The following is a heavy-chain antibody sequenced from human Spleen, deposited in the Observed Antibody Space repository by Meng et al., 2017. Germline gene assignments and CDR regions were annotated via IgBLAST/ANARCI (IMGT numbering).Heavy chain of an antibody. D-gene: IGHD5-18*01. CDR1: GDSVSSNSAA. Sequence: QVQLPQSGPGLVKHSQTLSRPCAITGDSVSSNSAAWYWIRQSPSRGLEWLGRTSYRSKWYNDYAVSVKGRITINPDTSKNQFSLQLNSVTPEDTAVYYCARGYNYNYWGQGTLVTVSS. CDR3: ARGYNYNY. CDR2: TSYRSKWYN. J-gene: IGHJ4*02. V-gene: IGHV6-1*01.